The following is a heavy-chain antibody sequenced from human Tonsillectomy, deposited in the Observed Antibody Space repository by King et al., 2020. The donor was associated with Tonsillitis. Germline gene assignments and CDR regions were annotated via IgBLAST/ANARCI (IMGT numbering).Heavy chain of an antibody. CDR1: GGSISTHY. CDR3: AMGTYYYGSGSYYPHINYFDY. V-gene: IGHV4-59*11. CDR2: IYYRGSS. Sequence: QLQESGPGLVKPSETLSLTCTVSGGSISTHYWSWIRQPPGKGLEWIGYIYYRGSSNYNPSLKSRVTISVDTSKNQFSLKLSSVTAADTAVYYCAMGTYYYGSGSYYPHINYFDYWGQGTLVTVSS. J-gene: IGHJ4*02. D-gene: IGHD3-10*01.